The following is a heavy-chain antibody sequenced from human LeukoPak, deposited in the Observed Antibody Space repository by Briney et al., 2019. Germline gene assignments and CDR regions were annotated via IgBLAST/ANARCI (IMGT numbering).Heavy chain of an antibody. Sequence: PPGRSLRLSCAASGFTFSSYSMNWVRQAPGKGLEWVSYISSSSSTIYYADSVKGRYTISRDNAKNSLYLQMNSLRAEDTAVYYCARDGQQLVRYAFDIWGQGTMVTVSS. D-gene: IGHD6-13*01. CDR1: GFTFSSYS. CDR2: ISSSSSTI. CDR3: ARDGQQLVRYAFDI. J-gene: IGHJ3*02. V-gene: IGHV3-48*04.